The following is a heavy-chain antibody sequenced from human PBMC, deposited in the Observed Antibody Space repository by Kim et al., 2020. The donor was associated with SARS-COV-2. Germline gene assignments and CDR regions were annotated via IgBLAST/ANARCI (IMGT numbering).Heavy chain of an antibody. CDR3: ARGVGFMADAFDI. Sequence: YNPSLKSRVTISVDTSKNQFSLKLSSVTAADTAVYYCARGVGFMADAFDIWGQGTMVTVSS. J-gene: IGHJ3*02. D-gene: IGHD1-26*01. V-gene: IGHV4-34*01.